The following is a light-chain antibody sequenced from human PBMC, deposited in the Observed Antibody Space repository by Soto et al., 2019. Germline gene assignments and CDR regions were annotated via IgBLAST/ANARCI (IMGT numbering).Light chain of an antibody. V-gene: IGKV3-15*01. CDR2: GAS. J-gene: IGKJ5*01. CDR1: LSVNIN. CDR3: QQYNKWPAEIT. Sequence: IVLTQSPGTLSLSPGERATLSCRASLSVNINYLAWFQQRPGQAPRLLIYGASTRATGIPVRFSGSGSGTEFTLTISSLQSEDSGVYYCQQYNKWPAEITFGQGTRLEIK.